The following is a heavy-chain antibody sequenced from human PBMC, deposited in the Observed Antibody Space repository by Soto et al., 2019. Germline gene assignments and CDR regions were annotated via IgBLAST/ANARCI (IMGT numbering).Heavy chain of an antibody. V-gene: IGHV4-34*01. J-gene: IGHJ4*02. CDR1: GGSFSGYY. D-gene: IGHD6-13*01. CDR3: ARESAGRIAAAGTGDY. Sequence: QVQLQQWGAGLLKPSETLSLTCAVYGGSFSGYYWSWIRQPPGKGLEWIGEINHSGSTNYNPSLRGRVTISVDTSTNQFALTLSSVTAADTAVYYCARESAGRIAAAGTGDYWGQGTLVTVSS. CDR2: INHSGST.